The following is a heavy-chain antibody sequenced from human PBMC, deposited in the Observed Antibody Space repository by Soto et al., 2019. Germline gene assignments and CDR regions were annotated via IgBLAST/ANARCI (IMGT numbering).Heavy chain of an antibody. CDR1: GGTFSSYA. CDR3: ARDGSKTTVTTFDY. D-gene: IGHD4-17*01. CDR2: IIPIFGTA. J-gene: IGHJ4*02. Sequence: SVKVSCKASGGTFSSYAISWVRQAPGQGLEWMGGIIPIFGTANYAQKFQGRVTITADESTSTAYMELSSLRSEDTAVYYCARDGSKTTVTTFDYWGQGTLVTVSS. V-gene: IGHV1-69*13.